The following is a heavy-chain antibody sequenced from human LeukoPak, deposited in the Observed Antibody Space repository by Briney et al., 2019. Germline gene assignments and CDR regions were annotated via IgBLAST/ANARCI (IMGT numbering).Heavy chain of an antibody. CDR3: ASNTGKYSSSWDTAEYFQD. Sequence: GGSLRLSCAASGCTFSSYWMSWVRQAPGEGLEWLGKINQDGSEKNYVDSVKGRVTIFTDNDKTSVYLQMNSLSAEDTAVYYCASNTGKYSSSWDTAEYFQDWGQGTLVTVSS. CDR2: INQDGSEK. D-gene: IGHD6-13*01. J-gene: IGHJ1*01. V-gene: IGHV3-7*01. CDR1: GCTFSSYW.